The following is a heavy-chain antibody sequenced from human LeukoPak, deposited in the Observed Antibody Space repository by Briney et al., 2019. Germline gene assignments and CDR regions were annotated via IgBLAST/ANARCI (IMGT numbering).Heavy chain of an antibody. CDR2: ISAYNGGR. J-gene: IGHJ6*03. CDR3: ARETPVYSDSSGYSYYYYYMDV. CDR1: GYTFTSYG. V-gene: IGHV1-18*01. D-gene: IGHD3-22*01. Sequence: ASVKVSCKSAGYTFTSYGISWVRQAPGQGLGWVGWISAYNGGRDYAQQLQGRVTMTTDTSTSTAYMELRSPRSDATAVYYCARETPVYSDSSGYSYYYYYMDVWGKGTPVTVSS.